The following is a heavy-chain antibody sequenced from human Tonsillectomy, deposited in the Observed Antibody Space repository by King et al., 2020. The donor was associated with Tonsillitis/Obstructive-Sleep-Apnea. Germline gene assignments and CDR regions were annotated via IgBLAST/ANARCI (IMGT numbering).Heavy chain of an antibody. Sequence: VQLVESGGGVVQPGRSLRLSCAASGFTFRTYGMHWVRQAPGKGLEWVAVIWYDGSNKYYADSVKGRITISRDNSKNTVYLQMNSLRADDTAVYYCARAREVNFDYWGQGTLVTVSS. CDR2: IWYDGSNK. V-gene: IGHV3-33*01. CDR3: ARAREVNFDY. J-gene: IGHJ4*02. CDR1: GFTFRTYG. D-gene: IGHD3-3*01.